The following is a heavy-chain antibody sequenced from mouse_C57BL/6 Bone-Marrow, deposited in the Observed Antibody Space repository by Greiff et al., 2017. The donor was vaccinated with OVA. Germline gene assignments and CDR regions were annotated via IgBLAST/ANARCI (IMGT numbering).Heavy chain of an antibody. CDR1: GFTFSSYG. CDR3: ARPGSAWFAY. J-gene: IGHJ3*01. CDR2: ISSGGSYT. V-gene: IGHV5-6*01. Sequence: EVKLVESGGDLVKPGGSLKLSCAASGFTFSSYGMSWVRQTPDKRLEWVATISSGGSYTYYPDSVKGRFTISRDNANNTLYLQMSSLKSEDTAMYNCARPGSAWFAYGGQGTLVTVSA.